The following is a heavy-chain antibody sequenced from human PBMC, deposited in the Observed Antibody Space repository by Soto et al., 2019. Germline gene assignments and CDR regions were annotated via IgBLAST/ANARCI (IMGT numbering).Heavy chain of an antibody. J-gene: IGHJ4*02. CDR2: IYYSGST. CDR3: ARHYDRGSWYNPSDY. CDR1: GGSISSSSYY. D-gene: IGHD6-13*01. V-gene: IGHV4-39*01. Sequence: PSETLSLTCTVSGGSISSSSYYWGWIRQPPGKGLEWIGSIYYSGSTYYNPSLKSRVTISVDTSKNQFSLKLSSVTAADTAVYYCARHYDRGSWYNPSDYWGQGTLVTVSS.